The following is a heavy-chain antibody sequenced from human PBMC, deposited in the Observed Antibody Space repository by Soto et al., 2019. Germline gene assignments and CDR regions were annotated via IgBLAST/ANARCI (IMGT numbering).Heavy chain of an antibody. D-gene: IGHD1-1*01. CDR2: INAGNGKT. V-gene: IGHV1-3*01. CDR3: ARGRWTQTTADYYLDY. Sequence: QVQLVQSGAEVKKPGASVKVSCKASGYTFSSYAMHCVRQAPGQRPEWMGWINAGNGKTKYSEKLQGRVTITRDTSATTAYMELSSLRSEDTAVYNCARGRWTQTTADYYLDYWGQGTLVTVSS. J-gene: IGHJ4*02. CDR1: GYTFSSYA.